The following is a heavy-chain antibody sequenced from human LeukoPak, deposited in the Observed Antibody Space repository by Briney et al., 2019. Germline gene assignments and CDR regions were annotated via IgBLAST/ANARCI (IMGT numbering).Heavy chain of an antibody. CDR3: ARVGPSSASMTPAHGMDV. V-gene: IGHV3-20*04. Sequence: PGGSLRLSCAASGFTLDDYGMSWVRQAPGKGLEWVSGINWNGGSTDYADSVKGRFTISRDNAKNSLYLQMNSLRAEDTALYYCARVGPSSASMTPAHGMDVWGQGTTVTVSS. D-gene: IGHD2/OR15-2a*01. J-gene: IGHJ6*02. CDR2: INWNGGST. CDR1: GFTLDDYG.